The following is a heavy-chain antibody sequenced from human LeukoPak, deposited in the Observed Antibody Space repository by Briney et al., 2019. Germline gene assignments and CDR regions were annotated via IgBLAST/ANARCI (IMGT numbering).Heavy chain of an antibody. J-gene: IGHJ4*02. D-gene: IGHD3-22*01. Sequence: PPQTLSLTCSVSGGSISSSGSYWSWIRQHPERGLEWIGYIFSSGDPYYNPSLKSRLTIAVDTSTKQFSLKLSSVTAADTAVYYCARDQGGYGGLDSWGQGTLVTVSS. CDR1: GGSISSSGSY. CDR2: IFSSGDP. CDR3: ARDQGGYGGLDS. V-gene: IGHV4-31*03.